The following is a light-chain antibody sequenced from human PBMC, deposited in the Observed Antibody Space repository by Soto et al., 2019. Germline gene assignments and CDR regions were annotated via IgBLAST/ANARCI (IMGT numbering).Light chain of an antibody. CDR2: GAS. Sequence: EIVLTQSPGTLSLSPGERATLSCRASQSVSSSRLAWYRQKPGQAPRLLIYGASSRATGIPDRFSGSGSRTDYTLPVSSLGPDDFAVCYCQQYGSSLWTYCQGTKVDIK. CDR1: QSVSSSR. V-gene: IGKV3-20*01. J-gene: IGKJ1*01. CDR3: QQYGSSLWT.